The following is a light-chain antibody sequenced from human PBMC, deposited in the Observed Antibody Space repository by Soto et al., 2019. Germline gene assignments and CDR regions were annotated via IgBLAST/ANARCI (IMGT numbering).Light chain of an antibody. J-gene: IGKJ5*01. V-gene: IGKV4-1*01. CDR3: QQYYSTPSIT. CDR2: WAS. Sequence: DIVMTQSPDSLAVSLGESTTINCKSSQSVLYSSNNKNQLAWYQQKPGQPPKLLIYWASTRESGVPDRFSGSGSGTDFTLTISSLQAEDVAGYYCQQYYSTPSITFGQGTRLEIK. CDR1: QSVLYSSNNKNQ.